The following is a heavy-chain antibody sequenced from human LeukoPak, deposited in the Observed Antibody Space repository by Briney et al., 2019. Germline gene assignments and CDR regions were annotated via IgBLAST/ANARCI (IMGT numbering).Heavy chain of an antibody. CDR1: GFTSSSYS. CDR3: ARFASIDYFDY. D-gene: IGHD5-12*01. CDR2: ISSSSSYI. V-gene: IGHV3-21*01. J-gene: IGHJ4*02. Sequence: GGSLRLYCAASGFTSSSYSMNWVRQAPGKGLEWVSSISSSSSYIYYADSVKGRFTISRDNAKNSLYLQMNSLRAEDTAVYYCARFASIDYFDYWGQGTLVTVSS.